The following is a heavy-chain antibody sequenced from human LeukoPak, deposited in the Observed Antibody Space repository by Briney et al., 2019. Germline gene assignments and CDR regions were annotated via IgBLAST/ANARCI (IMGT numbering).Heavy chain of an antibody. V-gene: IGHV1-18*01. Sequence: GASVKVSCKASGYTFTSYDINWVRQATGQGLEWMGWISAYNGNTNYAQKLQGRVTMTTDTSTSTAYMELRSLRSDDTAVYYCAREVTGTADYWGQGTLVTVSS. D-gene: IGHD1-7*01. J-gene: IGHJ4*02. CDR3: AREVTGTADY. CDR1: GYTFTSYD. CDR2: ISAYNGNT.